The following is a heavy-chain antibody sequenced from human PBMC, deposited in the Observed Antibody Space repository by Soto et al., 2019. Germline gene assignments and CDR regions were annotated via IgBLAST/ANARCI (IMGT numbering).Heavy chain of an antibody. J-gene: IGHJ4*02. Sequence: EVQLVESGGGLVKPGGSLRLSCAASGFTFSSYSMNWVRQAPGKGLEWVSSISSSSSYIYYADSVQGRFTISRDNAKNSLYLQMNSLRAEDTAVYYCARRRIQDTLKYFDYWGQGTLVTVSS. CDR1: GFTFSSYS. V-gene: IGHV3-21*01. D-gene: IGHD1-1*01. CDR2: ISSSSSYI. CDR3: ARRRIQDTLKYFDY.